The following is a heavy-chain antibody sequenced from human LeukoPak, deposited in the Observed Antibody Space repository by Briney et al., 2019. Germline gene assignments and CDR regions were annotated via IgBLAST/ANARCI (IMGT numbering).Heavy chain of an antibody. CDR2: IYYGGST. J-gene: IGHJ3*01. CDR1: GGSVSSSYY. CDR3: AKSTYYYDTFVNAFDF. Sequence: SETLSLTCTVSGGSVSSSYYWGWIRQPPGKGLEWIGSIYYGGSTYNNASLRSRVTTSVDTSKNQFSLKLSSVTAADTAVYYCAKSTYYYDTFVNAFDFWGQGTVVTVSS. D-gene: IGHD3-22*01. V-gene: IGHV4-39*07.